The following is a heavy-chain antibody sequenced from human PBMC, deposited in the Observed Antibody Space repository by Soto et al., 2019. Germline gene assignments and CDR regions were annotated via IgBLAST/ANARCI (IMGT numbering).Heavy chain of an antibody. CDR3: ATLYCSTSSCRLEY. J-gene: IGHJ4*02. V-gene: IGHV1-18*01. Sequence: ASVKVSCKTSGYTFTSYGISWVRQAPGQGLEWMGWISHYNGNTNYAQKLQGRVTMTTDTSTTTAYMDLSSLRSDDTAVYYCATLYCSTSSCRLEYWGQGTLVTVPQ. D-gene: IGHD2-2*01. CDR2: ISHYNGNT. CDR1: GYTFTSYG.